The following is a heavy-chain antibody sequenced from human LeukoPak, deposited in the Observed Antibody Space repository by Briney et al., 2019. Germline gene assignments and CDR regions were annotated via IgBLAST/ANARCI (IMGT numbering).Heavy chain of an antibody. CDR1: GYTFTSYG. CDR2: IIPIFGTA. D-gene: IGHD3-22*01. Sequence: ASVKVSCKASGYTFTSYGISWVRQAPGQGLEWMGGIIPIFGTANYAQKFQGRVTITADESTSTAYMELSSLRSEDTAVYYCARDLGYYDLNLDYWGQGTLVTVSS. V-gene: IGHV1-69*13. CDR3: ARDLGYYDLNLDY. J-gene: IGHJ4*02.